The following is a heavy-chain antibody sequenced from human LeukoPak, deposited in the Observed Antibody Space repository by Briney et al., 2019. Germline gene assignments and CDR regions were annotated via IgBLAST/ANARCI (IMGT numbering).Heavy chain of an antibody. CDR1: GFTFRDHY. V-gene: IGHV3-7*01. D-gene: IGHD6-25*01. CDR3: VQRGLDY. J-gene: IGHJ4*02. CDR2: IKKDGSEK. Sequence: QPGGSLRLSCAASGFTFRDHYMTWVRQAPGKGLEWVANIKKDGSEKHYVDSVKGRFTISRDNVKNSLYLQMTSLRGEDTAVYYCVQRGLDYWGQGTQVTVSS.